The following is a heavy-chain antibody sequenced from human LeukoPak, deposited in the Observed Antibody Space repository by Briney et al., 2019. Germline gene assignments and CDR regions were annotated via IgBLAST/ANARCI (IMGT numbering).Heavy chain of an antibody. V-gene: IGHV1-69*05. Sequence: GASVKVSCKASGGTFSSYAISWVRQAPGQGLEWMGGIIAIFGTANYAQKFQGRVTITTDESTSTAYMELSSLRSEDTAVYYCARADQLLQGMDYWGQGTLVTVSS. D-gene: IGHD2-2*01. CDR2: IIAIFGTA. CDR3: ARADQLLQGMDY. J-gene: IGHJ4*02. CDR1: GGTFSSYA.